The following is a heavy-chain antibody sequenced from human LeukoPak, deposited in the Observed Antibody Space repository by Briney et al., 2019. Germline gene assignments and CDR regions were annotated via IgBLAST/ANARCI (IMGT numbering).Heavy chain of an antibody. V-gene: IGHV1-2*02. D-gene: IGHD4-4*01. CDR1: GYTFTGYY. CDR3: ARENWRGTGVRGWDSNNYYYFDY. J-gene: IGHJ4*02. Sequence: ASVNVSCEASGYTFTGYYMHWVRQAPGQGLEWMGWINPNSGGTNYAQKFQGRVTMTRDTSISTAYMELSRLRSDDTAVYYCARENWRGTGVRGWDSNNYYYFDYWGQGTLVTVSS. CDR2: INPNSGGT.